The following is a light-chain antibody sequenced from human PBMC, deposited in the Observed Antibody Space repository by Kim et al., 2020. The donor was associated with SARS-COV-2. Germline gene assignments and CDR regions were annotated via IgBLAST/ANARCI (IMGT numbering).Light chain of an antibody. CDR3: LQDYNYPWT. V-gene: IGKV1-6*01. CDR2: AAS. CDR1: QGSRND. J-gene: IGKJ1*01. Sequence: ASGGDRVTITSRTSQGSRNDLGWYQQKPGKAPKLLIYAASVLQSGVPSRFSGSGSGTDFTLTISSLQPEDFATYYCLQDYNYPWTFGQGTKVEIK.